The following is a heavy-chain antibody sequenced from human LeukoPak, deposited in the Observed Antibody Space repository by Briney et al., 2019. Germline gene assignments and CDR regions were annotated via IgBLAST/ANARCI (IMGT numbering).Heavy chain of an antibody. CDR1: GYTFTSYD. J-gene: IGHJ4*02. V-gene: IGHV1-8*01. D-gene: IGHD1-26*01. CDR2: MNPNSGNT. Sequence: ASVKVSCKASGYTFTSYDINWVRQATGQGLEWMGWMNPNSGNTGYAQKFQGRVTMTRNTSISTAYMELSSLRSEDTAVCYCARGLWEWELLDYWGQGTLVTVSS. CDR3: ARGLWEWELLDY.